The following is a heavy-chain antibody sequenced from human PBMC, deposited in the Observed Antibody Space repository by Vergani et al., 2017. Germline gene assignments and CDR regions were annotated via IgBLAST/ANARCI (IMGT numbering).Heavy chain of an antibody. D-gene: IGHD3-10*01. CDR1: GFTFSSYG. CDR3: AAGEGYPSPPNDY. Sequence: QVQLVESGGGVVQPGRSLRLSCAASGFTFSSYGMYWVRQAPGKGLGWVAVISYDGSNKYYADSVKGRFTISRDNSKNTLYLQMNSLGAEDTAVYYCAAGEGYPSPPNDYWGQGTLVTVSS. V-gene: IGHV3-30*03. J-gene: IGHJ4*02. CDR2: ISYDGSNK.